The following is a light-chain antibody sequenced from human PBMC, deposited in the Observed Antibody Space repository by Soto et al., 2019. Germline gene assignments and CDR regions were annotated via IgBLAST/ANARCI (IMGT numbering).Light chain of an antibody. CDR2: AAS. V-gene: IGKV1-39*01. CDR1: QSISNY. CDR3: QQSYSTPPFT. Sequence: DIQMTQSPSSLSASVGDRVTITCRASQSISNYLNWYQQKPGKAPKLLIYAASTLQGGVPSTFSGSGSGSYFTPTISSLQPEDFATYYCQQSYSTPPFTFGPGTKVDI. J-gene: IGKJ3*01.